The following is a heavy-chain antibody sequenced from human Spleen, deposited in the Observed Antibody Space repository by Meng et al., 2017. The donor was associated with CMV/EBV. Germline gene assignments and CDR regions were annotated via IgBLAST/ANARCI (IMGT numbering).Heavy chain of an antibody. CDR1: GGSFSGYY. D-gene: IGHD5-24*01. CDR2: INHSGST. Sequence: QVQLQQWGPGLLKPSGTLSLTCAVYGGSFSGYYWSGIRQPPGKGLEWIGEINHSGSTNYNPSLKSRVTISVDTSKNQFSLKLSSVTAADTAVYYCARQFGGYNSTRILDYWGQGTLVIVSS. CDR3: ARQFGGYNSTRILDY. V-gene: IGHV4-34*01. J-gene: IGHJ4*02.